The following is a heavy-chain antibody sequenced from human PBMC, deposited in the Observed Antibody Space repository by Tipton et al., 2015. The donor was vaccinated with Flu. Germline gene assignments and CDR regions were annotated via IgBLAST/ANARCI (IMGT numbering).Heavy chain of an antibody. CDR1: GGSISSGSYY. CDR2: IYTSGST. J-gene: IGHJ4*02. CDR3: ARYHCPNGICDSFDY. Sequence: TLSLTCTVSGGSISSGSYYWSWIRQPAGKGLEWIGRIYTSGSTNYNPSLKSRVTISVDTSKNQFSLKLSSVTTADTAVYYCARYHCPNGICDSFDYWGQGTLVTVSS. V-gene: IGHV4-61*02. D-gene: IGHD2-8*01.